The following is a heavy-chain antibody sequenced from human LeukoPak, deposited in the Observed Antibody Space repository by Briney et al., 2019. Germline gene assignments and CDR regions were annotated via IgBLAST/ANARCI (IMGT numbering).Heavy chain of an antibody. Sequence: GGSLRLSCAASGFTFTNAWMSWVRQAPGKGLEWVANIKQDGTEKNYVDSVKGRFTVSRDNAKNSLYLQMNSLRAEDTAVYFCARDWGAAGLWDYWGQGTLVTVSS. V-gene: IGHV3-7*05. CDR3: ARDWGAAGLWDY. D-gene: IGHD6-13*01. CDR1: GFTFTNAW. J-gene: IGHJ4*02. CDR2: IKQDGTEK.